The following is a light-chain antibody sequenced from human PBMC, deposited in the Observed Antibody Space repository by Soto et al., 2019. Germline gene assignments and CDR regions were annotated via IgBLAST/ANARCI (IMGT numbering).Light chain of an antibody. CDR2: DAS. V-gene: IGKV3-11*01. J-gene: IGKJ4*01. CDR3: QQRSNWPT. CDR1: QSVSSY. Sequence: IVLTQSPATLSLSPGERATLSCRASQSVSSYLAWYQQKPGQAPRLLIYDASNRATVIPARFSGSGSGTDFTLTISSLEPEDFAVYYCQQRSNWPTFGGGTKVEIK.